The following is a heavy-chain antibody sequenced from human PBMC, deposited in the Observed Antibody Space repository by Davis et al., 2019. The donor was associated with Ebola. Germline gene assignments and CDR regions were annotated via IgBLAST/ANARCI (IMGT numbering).Heavy chain of an antibody. CDR1: GYTFTSYG. Sequence: ASVKVSCKASGYTFTSYGINWVRQAPGQGLEWMGWISAYNGNTNYAQKLQGRVTMTTDTSTSTAYMELRSLRSDDTAVYYCARGMTTVTTDYYYYYGMDVWGQGTTVTVSS. D-gene: IGHD4-17*01. J-gene: IGHJ6*02. V-gene: IGHV1-18*01. CDR2: ISAYNGNT. CDR3: ARGMTTVTTDYYYYYGMDV.